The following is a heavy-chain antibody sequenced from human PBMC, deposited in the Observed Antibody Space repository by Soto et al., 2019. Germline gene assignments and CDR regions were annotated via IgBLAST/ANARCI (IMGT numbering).Heavy chain of an antibody. D-gene: IGHD1-1*01. CDR2: TRNKANSYTT. CDR3: ARERTPHDAFDI. J-gene: IGHJ3*02. Sequence: GESLKISCAASGFTFSDHYMDWVRQAPGKGLEWVGRTRNKANSYTTEYAASVKGRFTISRDDSKNSLYLQMNSLKTEDTAVYYCARERTPHDAFDIWGQGTMVTVSS. CDR1: GFTFSDHY. V-gene: IGHV3-72*01.